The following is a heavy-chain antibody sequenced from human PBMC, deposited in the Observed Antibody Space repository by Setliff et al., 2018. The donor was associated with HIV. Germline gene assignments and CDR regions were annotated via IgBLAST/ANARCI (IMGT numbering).Heavy chain of an antibody. CDR2: LSGSSSQI. D-gene: IGHD3-3*01. CDR1: GFTFSDYY. CDR3: VKGQFLEWFNWFDP. V-gene: IGHV3-11*06. J-gene: IGHJ5*02. Sequence: GGSLRLSCAASGFTFSDYYMAWIRQAPGKGLEWISYLSGSSSQIKYADSVRGRFTISRDNGRNTLYLQMSSLRSEDTAVYYCVKGQFLEWFNWFDPWGQGTLVTVSS.